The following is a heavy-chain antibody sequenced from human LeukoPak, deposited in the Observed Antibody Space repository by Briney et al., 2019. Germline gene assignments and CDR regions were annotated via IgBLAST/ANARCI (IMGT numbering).Heavy chain of an antibody. D-gene: IGHD3-9*01. J-gene: IGHJ6*04. CDR3: AKENDDILTGYHYYCYGMDV. CDR1: GFTFSSYG. Sequence: RGSLRLSCAASGFTFSSYGMHWVRQAPGKGLEWVAVISYDGSNKYYADSVKGRFTISRDNSKNTLYLQMNSLRAEDTAVYYCAKENDDILTGYHYYCYGMDVWGKGTTVTVSS. CDR2: ISYDGSNK. V-gene: IGHV3-30*18.